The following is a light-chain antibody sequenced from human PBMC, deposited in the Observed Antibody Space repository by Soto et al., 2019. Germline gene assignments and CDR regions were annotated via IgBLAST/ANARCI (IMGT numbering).Light chain of an antibody. CDR3: QQYGSSPGT. V-gene: IGKV3-20*01. Sequence: IVLTQSPGTLSLSPGERATLSCRASQSLSSSYLAWYQQKPGQAPRLLIYGASTRATGIPDRFSGSGSGTDFTLTISRLEPEDFAVYYCQQYGSSPGTFGQGTKVEIK. CDR1: QSLSSSY. CDR2: GAS. J-gene: IGKJ1*01.